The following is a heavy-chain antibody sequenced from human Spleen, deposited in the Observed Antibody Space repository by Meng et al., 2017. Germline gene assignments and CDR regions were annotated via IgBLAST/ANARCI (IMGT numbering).Heavy chain of an antibody. V-gene: IGHV1-2*06. CDR2: INPKSGDT. CDR3: ARDEDISAAGKLFGDY. D-gene: IGHD6-13*01. CDR1: GYTFPDYW. J-gene: IGHJ4*02. Sequence: VGLVQSGVEWKKPGASVKVSCKSSGYTFPDYWLHWVRRAPGQGLEWMGRINPKSGDTHYAQRFQGRVTMTGDTSISTAYMELSGLRSDDTAMYYCARDEDISAAGKLFGDYWGQGTLVTVSS.